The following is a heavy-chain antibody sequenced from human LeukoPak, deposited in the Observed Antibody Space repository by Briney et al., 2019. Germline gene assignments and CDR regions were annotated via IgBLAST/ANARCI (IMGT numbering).Heavy chain of an antibody. CDR1: GFPFSSYW. CDR2: IASDGSST. V-gene: IGHV3-74*01. CDR3: ARGRPHGNDY. Sequence: GGSLRLSCVASGFPFSSYWMNWARQAPGKGLVWVSRIASDGSSTTYADSVKGRFSISRDNAKNTLYLQMNSLRVEDTAVYYCARGRPHGNDYWGQGTLVTVSS. D-gene: IGHD4-23*01. J-gene: IGHJ4*02.